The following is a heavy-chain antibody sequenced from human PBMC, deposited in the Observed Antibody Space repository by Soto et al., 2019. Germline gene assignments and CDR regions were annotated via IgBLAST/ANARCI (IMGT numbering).Heavy chain of an antibody. V-gene: IGHV1-46*01. CDR1: GYTFTSYY. Sequence: ASVKVSCKASGYTFTSYYMHWVRQAPGQGLEWMGIINPSGGSTSYAQKFQGRVTMTRDTSTSTVYMELSSLRSEDTAVYYCAGGTVRSSSIRPWYYYYGIDVWGQGTTVTVSS. D-gene: IGHD6-6*01. CDR3: AGGTVRSSSIRPWYYYYGIDV. CDR2: INPSGGST. J-gene: IGHJ6*02.